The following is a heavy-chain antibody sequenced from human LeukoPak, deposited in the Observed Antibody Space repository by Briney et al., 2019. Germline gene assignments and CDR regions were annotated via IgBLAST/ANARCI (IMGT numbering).Heavy chain of an antibody. J-gene: IGHJ4*02. CDR2: LSHDENYR. V-gene: IGHV3-30*04. D-gene: IGHD4-23*01. Sequence: PGGSLRLSCAASGFTFSSYAMHWVRQAPGKGLEWVAVLSHDENYRHFADSVKGRFTVSRDNSKNTLYLQMSSLRAEDTAVYYCAKEHGGFQGFDCWGQGTLVTVSS. CDR3: AKEHGGFQGFDC. CDR1: GFTFSSYA.